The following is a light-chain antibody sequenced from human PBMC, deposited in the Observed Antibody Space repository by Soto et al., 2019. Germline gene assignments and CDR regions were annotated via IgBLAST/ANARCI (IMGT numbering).Light chain of an antibody. J-gene: IGLJ1*01. CDR2: HVI. CDR1: SSNIGGTNY. V-gene: IGLV2-11*01. Sequence: QSVLTQPPSASGTPGQRVFISCSGSSSNIGGTNYAYWYQQLPGAAPKLMIYHVITRPSGVPDRFSGSKSGDTASLTISGLQAEDEADYYCCSYAGSYTYVFGTGTKLTVL. CDR3: CSYAGSYTYV.